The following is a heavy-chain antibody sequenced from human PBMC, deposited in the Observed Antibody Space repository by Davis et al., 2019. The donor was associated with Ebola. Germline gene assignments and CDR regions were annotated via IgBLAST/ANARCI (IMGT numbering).Heavy chain of an antibody. CDR1: GFTFSSYW. V-gene: IGHV3-74*01. CDR2: INSDGSST. J-gene: IGHJ4*02. Sequence: HTGGSLRLSCAASGFTFSSYWMHWVRHAPGKGLVWVSRINSDGSSTSYADSVKGRFTISRDNAKNTLYLQMNSLRAEDTAVYYCARLIAVAGSAPFDYWGQGTLVTVSS. D-gene: IGHD6-19*01. CDR3: ARLIAVAGSAPFDY.